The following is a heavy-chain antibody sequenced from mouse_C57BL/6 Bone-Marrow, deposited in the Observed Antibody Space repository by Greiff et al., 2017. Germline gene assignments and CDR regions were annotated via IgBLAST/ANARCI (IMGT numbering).Heavy chain of an antibody. CDR1: GYTFTSYW. Sequence: QVQLQQPGAELVMPGASVKLSCKASGYTFTSYWMHWVKQRPGQGLEWIGEIDPSDSYTNYNQKFKGKSTLAVDKSSSTASMQLSSLTSEDSAVYYSARNYCGSRRYFDVWGTGTTVTVSA. V-gene: IGHV1-69*01. J-gene: IGHJ1*03. D-gene: IGHD1-1*01. CDR3: ARNYCGSRRYFDV. CDR2: IDPSDSYT.